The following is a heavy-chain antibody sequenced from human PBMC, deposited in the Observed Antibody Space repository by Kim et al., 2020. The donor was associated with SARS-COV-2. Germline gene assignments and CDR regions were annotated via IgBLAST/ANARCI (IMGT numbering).Heavy chain of an antibody. CDR1: GFTFSSYA. CDR2: ISGSGGST. J-gene: IGHJ4*02. CDR3: ANSESGPWGWLQLHGDY. D-gene: IGHD1-1*01. V-gene: IGHV3-23*01. Sequence: GGSLRLSCAASGFTFSSYAMSWVRQAPGKGLEWVSAISGSGGSTYYADSVKGRFTISRDNSKNTLYLQMNSLRAEDTAVYYCANSESGPWGWLQLHGDYWGQGTLVTVSS.